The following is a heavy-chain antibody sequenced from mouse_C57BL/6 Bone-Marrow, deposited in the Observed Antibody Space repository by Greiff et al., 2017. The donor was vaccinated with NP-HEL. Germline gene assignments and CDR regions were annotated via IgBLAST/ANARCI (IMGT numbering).Heavy chain of an antibody. J-gene: IGHJ4*01. D-gene: IGHD1-1*02. CDR3: TTGGYYAFYAMDY. Sequence: EVQLQQSGAELVRPGASVKLSCTASGFNIKDDYMHWVKQRPEQGLEWIGWIDPENGDTESASKFQGKATITADTSSNTAYLQLSSLTSEDTAVYYCTTGGYYAFYAMDYWGQGTSVTVSS. CDR2: IDPENGDT. V-gene: IGHV14-4*01. CDR1: GFNIKDDY.